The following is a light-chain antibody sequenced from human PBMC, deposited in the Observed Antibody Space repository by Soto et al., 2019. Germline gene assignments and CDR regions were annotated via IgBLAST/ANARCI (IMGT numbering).Light chain of an antibody. V-gene: IGLV1-40*01. CDR2: GNN. CDR3: QSYDSGLSGYV. CDR1: GSNIGAGYD. J-gene: IGLJ1*01. Sequence: QSVLTQPPSVSGAPGQRVTISCTGSGSNIGAGYDVRWYQQLPGTAPKLLIYGNNNQPSGVPDRFSGSKSGTSASLAITGLQAEDEADYYCQSYDSGLSGYVFGTGTKVTVL.